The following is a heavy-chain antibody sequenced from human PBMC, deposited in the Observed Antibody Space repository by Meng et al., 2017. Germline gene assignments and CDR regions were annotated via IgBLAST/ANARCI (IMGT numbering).Heavy chain of an antibody. J-gene: IGHJ4*02. CDR2: IYTSVTT. CDR3: ATWNDRSGFGGYFDY. Sequence: SETLSLTCTVSGGSISGYFWSWIRQPAGKGLEWIGRIYTSVTTNYNPSLRSRVTMSVDTSKNQFSLNLTSVTAADTAVYYCATWNDRSGFGGYFDYWGQGTLVTVSS. D-gene: IGHD3-22*01. CDR1: GGSISGYF. V-gene: IGHV4-4*07.